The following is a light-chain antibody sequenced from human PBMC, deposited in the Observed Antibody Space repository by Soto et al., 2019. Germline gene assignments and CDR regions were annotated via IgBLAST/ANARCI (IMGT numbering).Light chain of an antibody. CDR1: RSVGTT. Sequence: EMVMTQSPATLSVSPGERVILSCRASRSVGTTLAWYQQKPGQAPRLLIYGASTRATGIPARFSCSGSGTDFTLTISSLQSEDFAVYYCQEYNNWPDMYTFGQGTKLEIK. CDR2: GAS. V-gene: IGKV3-15*01. CDR3: QEYNNWPDMYT. J-gene: IGKJ2*01.